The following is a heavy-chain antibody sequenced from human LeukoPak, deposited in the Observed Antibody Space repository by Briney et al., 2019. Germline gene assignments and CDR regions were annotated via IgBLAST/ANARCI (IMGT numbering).Heavy chain of an antibody. CDR2: INSRGDSP. CDR1: GFIFSIFA. V-gene: IGHV3-23*01. CDR3: AKDIRGASYGTDY. Sequence: GGSLRLSCGVSGFIFSIFAMTWVRQAPGKGLEWVSVINSRGDSPFYADSVKGRFTISRDNSKNTVYLQMNSLRAEDTAVYYCAKDIRGASYGTDYWGQGTLVTVSS. D-gene: IGHD5-18*01. J-gene: IGHJ4*02.